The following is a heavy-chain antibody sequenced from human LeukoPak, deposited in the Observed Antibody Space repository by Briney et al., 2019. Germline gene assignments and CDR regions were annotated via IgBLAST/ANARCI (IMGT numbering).Heavy chain of an antibody. V-gene: IGHV3-7*01. D-gene: IGHD4-17*01. J-gene: IGHJ4*02. CDR3: AGGATSATPDYENSVYRPLHF. Sequence: GGSLRLSCAASGFTFNNCWMNWVRQTPEKGLEWVASINLDGSDKHYVDSVKGRFTISRDNAENSLSLQVSRLRDEDTAVYYCAGGATSATPDYENSVYRPLHFWGQGTRLTVSS. CDR1: GFTFNNCW. CDR2: INLDGSDK.